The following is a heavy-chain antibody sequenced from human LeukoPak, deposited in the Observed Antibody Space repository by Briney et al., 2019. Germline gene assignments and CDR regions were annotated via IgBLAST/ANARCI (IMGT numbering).Heavy chain of an antibody. D-gene: IGHD2/OR15-2a*01. J-gene: IGHJ4*02. V-gene: IGHV3-11*04. CDR3: ARGRTTFFDS. CDR1: GFTFSAYY. Sequence: GGSLRLSCAASGFTFSAYYMSWIRQAPGKGLEWISYISSSGSTMYYADSVKGRFTISRDNAKNTLYLQMNSLTAEDTAVYYCARGRTTFFDSWGQGTLVTVSS. CDR2: ISSSGSTM.